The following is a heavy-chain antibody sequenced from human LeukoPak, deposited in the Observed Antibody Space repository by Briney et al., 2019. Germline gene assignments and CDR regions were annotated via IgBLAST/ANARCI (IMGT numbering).Heavy chain of an antibody. D-gene: IGHD1-26*01. J-gene: IGHJ4*02. CDR2: ISSSSGYT. V-gene: IGHV3-11*05. Sequence: GGSLRLSCAASGFSFSDCYMNWIRQAPGKGLEWVSYISSSSGYTNYADSVKGRFTISRDNSKNTLYLQMNSLRAEDTAVYYCAKGQWELPTDFDYWGQGTLVTVSS. CDR1: GFSFSDCY. CDR3: AKGQWELPTDFDY.